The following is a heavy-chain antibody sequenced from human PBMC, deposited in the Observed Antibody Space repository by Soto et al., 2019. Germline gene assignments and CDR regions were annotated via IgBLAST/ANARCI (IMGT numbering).Heavy chain of an antibody. CDR1: GFTFSSYS. CDR3: VRDAGSLGY. D-gene: IGHD3-10*01. CDR2: ITSGSSTI. J-gene: IGHJ4*02. Sequence: EVQLVESGGGLVQPGGSLRLSCVVSGFTFSSYSMDWVRQAPGKGLEWVSYITSGSSTIHYADSVKGLFTISRDNAKNAVFLQMNMLIVEDTAVYYCVRDAGSLGYWCQGNLVSVSS. V-gene: IGHV3-48*01.